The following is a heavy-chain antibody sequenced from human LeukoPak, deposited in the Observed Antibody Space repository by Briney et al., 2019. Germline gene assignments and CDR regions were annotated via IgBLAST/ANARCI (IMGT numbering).Heavy chain of an antibody. Sequence: GRSLRLSCAASGFTFSTYGMHWVRQAPGKGLECVAVISFDASNKYYVDSVKGRFTISRDNSKNTLYLQMNSLRAEDTAVYYCARGGIFYGSGTYRAINWFDPWGQGTLVTVSS. J-gene: IGHJ5*02. CDR3: ARGGIFYGSGTYRAINWFDP. D-gene: IGHD3-10*01. CDR1: GFTFSTYG. V-gene: IGHV3-30*03. CDR2: ISFDASNK.